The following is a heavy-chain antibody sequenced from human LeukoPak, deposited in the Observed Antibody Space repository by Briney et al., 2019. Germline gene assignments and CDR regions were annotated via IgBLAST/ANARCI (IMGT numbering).Heavy chain of an antibody. V-gene: IGHV3-7*01. CDR2: IKQDGSEK. Sequence: GGSLRLSCAASGFTFSSYWMSWVRQAPGKGREWVANIKQDGSEKYYVDSVRGRFTISRDNAKNSLYLQMNSLRAEDTAVYYCASDRTPYCGGDCYFDYWGQGTLVTVSS. CDR3: ASDRTPYCGGDCYFDY. D-gene: IGHD2-21*02. J-gene: IGHJ4*02. CDR1: GFTFSSYW.